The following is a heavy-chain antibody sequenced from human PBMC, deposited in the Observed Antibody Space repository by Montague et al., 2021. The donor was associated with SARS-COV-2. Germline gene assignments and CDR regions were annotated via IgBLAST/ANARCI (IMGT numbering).Heavy chain of an antibody. CDR3: TSGREGNYNVMDV. Sequence: CAISGDSVSSNSATSNWVRQSPSRGLEWLGRTYYRSKWYNDCAVXXRGRVTINPDTSKNQFSLQLNSVTPEDTAIYYCTSGREGNYNVMDVWGQGTTVTVSS. V-gene: IGHV6-1*01. CDR1: GDSVSSNSAT. CDR2: TYYRSKWYN. D-gene: IGHD1-1*01. J-gene: IGHJ6*02.